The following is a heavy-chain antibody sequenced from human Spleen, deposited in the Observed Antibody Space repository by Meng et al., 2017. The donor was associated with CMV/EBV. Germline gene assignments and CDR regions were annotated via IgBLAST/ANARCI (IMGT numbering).Heavy chain of an antibody. J-gene: IGHJ4*02. V-gene: IGHV3-21*01. CDR3: ARDSHRDFWSGYYAPVDY. D-gene: IGHD3-3*01. CDR1: FTFSSYG. Sequence: FTFSSYGMNWVRQAPGKGLEWVSSISSSSTYIYYADSVKGRFTISRDNSKNTLYLQMNSLRAEDTAVYYCARDSHRDFWSGYYAPVDYWGQGTLVTVSS. CDR2: ISSSSTYI.